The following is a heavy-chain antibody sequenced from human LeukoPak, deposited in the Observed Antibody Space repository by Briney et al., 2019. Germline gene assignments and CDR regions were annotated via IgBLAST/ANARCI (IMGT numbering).Heavy chain of an antibody. D-gene: IGHD3-3*01. CDR3: ACTTPYYDFWSGYSTTFDY. V-gene: IGHV4-39*01. Sequence: PSETLSLTCTVSGGSISSSSYYWGWIRQPPGKGLEWIGSIYYSGSTYYNPSLKSRVTISVDASKNQFSLKLSSVTAADTAVYYCACTTPYYDFWSGYSTTFDYWGQGTLVTVSS. CDR2: IYYSGST. J-gene: IGHJ4*02. CDR1: GGSISSSSYY.